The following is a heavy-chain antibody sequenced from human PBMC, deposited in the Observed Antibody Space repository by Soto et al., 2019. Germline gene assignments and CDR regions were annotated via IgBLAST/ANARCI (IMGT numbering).Heavy chain of an antibody. J-gene: IGHJ3*02. V-gene: IGHV3-30*18. D-gene: IGHD6-19*01. CDR1: GFTFSSYG. Sequence: PGGSLRLSCAASGFTFSSYGMHWVRQAPGKGLEWVAVISYDGSNKYYADSVKGRFTISRDNSKNTLYLQMNSLRAEDTAVYYCAKALPYSSGDAFDIWGQGTMVTVSS. CDR3: AKALPYSSGDAFDI. CDR2: ISYDGSNK.